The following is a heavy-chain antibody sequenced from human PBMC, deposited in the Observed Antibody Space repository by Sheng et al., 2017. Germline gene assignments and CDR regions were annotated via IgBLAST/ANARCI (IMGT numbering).Heavy chain of an antibody. V-gene: IGHV5-51*03. CDR1: GYTFTTSW. CDR3: ARSNAFDV. J-gene: IGHJ3*01. CDR2: IYPGDSDT. Sequence: EVQLVQSGAEVKKPGEFLKISCKGSGYTFTTSWIAWVRQMPGKGLEWMGIIYPGDSDTRYSPSFRGQVTISADKSINTAYLQWSSLKASDTAIYYCARSNAFDVWAKGQWSPSL.